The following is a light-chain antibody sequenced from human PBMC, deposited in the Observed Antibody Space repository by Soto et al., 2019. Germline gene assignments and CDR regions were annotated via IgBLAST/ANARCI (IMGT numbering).Light chain of an antibody. J-gene: IGKJ4*01. CDR1: ENIDSY. CDR3: QQTYRAPYS. CDR2: SAS. V-gene: IGKV1-39*01. Sequence: DIQMTQSPPSLSASVGDSVTIICRATENIDSYLNWYQQKPGRAPTLIIYSASALQSGVPSRFSGCVSGTTFTLTISSLQPEDLSTYFCQQTYRAPYSFGGGT.